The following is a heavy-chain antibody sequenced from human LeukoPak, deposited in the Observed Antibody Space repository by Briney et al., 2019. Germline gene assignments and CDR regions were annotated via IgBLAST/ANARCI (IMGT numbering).Heavy chain of an antibody. J-gene: IGHJ4*02. V-gene: IGHV4-34*01. Sequence: SETLSLTCAVYGGSFSGYYWSWIRQPPGKGLEWIGEINHSGSTNYNPSLKSRVTISVDTSKNQFSLKLSSVTAADTAVYYCARGLNQRGYSYPSKYLSIWGQGTLVTVSS. D-gene: IGHD5-18*01. CDR3: ARGLNQRGYSYPSKYLSI. CDR1: GGSFSGYY. CDR2: INHSGST.